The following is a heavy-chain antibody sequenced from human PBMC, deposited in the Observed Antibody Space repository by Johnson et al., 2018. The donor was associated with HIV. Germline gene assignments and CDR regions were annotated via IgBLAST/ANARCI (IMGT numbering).Heavy chain of an antibody. J-gene: IGHJ3*02. CDR2: IKQDGSDK. Sequence: VQRGEAGGGGGEKGGGGRRAGAASGFTFSSYWMSWVRQAPGKGLEWVANIKQDGSDKDYVDSVKGRFTISRDNAKNSLFLQMNSLRAEDTVVYYCTRDPRGVIVAPSDAFDIWGQGTMVPVSS. D-gene: IGHD3-10*01. V-gene: IGHV3-7*01. CDR3: TRDPRGVIVAPSDAFDI. CDR1: GFTFSSYW.